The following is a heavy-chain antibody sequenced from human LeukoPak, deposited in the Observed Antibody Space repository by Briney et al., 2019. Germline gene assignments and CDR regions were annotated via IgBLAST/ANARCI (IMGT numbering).Heavy chain of an antibody. J-gene: IGHJ4*02. CDR3: ARMFGGNYYGYYFDY. V-gene: IGHV3-53*01. CDR1: GFTVNNYY. Sequence: PGGSLRLSCAASGFTVNNYYMTWVRQAPGKGLECVSILYSGGMTYYADSVKGRFTISTGTSKNTVNLQMNSLRAEDTAIYYCARMFGGNYYGYYFDYWGQGSMLTVSS. CDR2: LYSGGMT. D-gene: IGHD1-26*01.